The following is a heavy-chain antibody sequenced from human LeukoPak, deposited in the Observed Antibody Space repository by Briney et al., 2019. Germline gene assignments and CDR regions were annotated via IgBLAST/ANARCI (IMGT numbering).Heavy chain of an antibody. D-gene: IGHD3-16*02. J-gene: IGHJ4*02. Sequence: SETLSLTCTVSGGSIRSYYWSWIRQPPGKGLEWIAYIYYSGSTNYNPSLKSRVTISVDTSKNQFSLKLSSVTAADTAVYYCARGCYDYVWGSYRYNDYWGQGTLVTVSS. V-gene: IGHV4-59*01. CDR2: IYYSGST. CDR1: GGSIRSYY. CDR3: ARGCYDYVWGSYRYNDY.